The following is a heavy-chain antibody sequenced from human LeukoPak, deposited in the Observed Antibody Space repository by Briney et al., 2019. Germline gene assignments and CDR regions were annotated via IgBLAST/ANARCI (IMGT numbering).Heavy chain of an antibody. D-gene: IGHD6-13*01. CDR2: INTNTGNP. CDR1: GYTFTTYS. V-gene: IGHV7-4-1*02. J-gene: IGHJ4*02. CDR3: ASLGSSWYIDY. Sequence: ASVKVSCKGSGYTFTTYSMNWVRQAPGQGLEWMGWINTNTGNPTYARGFTGRFVFSLDTSVSTAYLQISSLKAEDTAVYYCASLGSSWYIDYWGQGTLVTVSS.